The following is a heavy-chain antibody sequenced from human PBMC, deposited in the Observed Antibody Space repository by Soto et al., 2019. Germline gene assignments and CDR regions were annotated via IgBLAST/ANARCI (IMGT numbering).Heavy chain of an antibody. V-gene: IGHV3-33*01. CDR1: GFTFSSYG. D-gene: IGHD2-15*01. J-gene: IGHJ6*02. CDR3: ARDLSCSGGSCYSYYYNYGMDA. CDR2: IWYDGSNK. Sequence: QVQLVESGGGVVQPGRSLRLSCAASGFTFSSYGMHWVRQAPGKGLEWVAVIWYDGSNKYYADSVKGRFTISRDNSKXAXXXQXYSLRAEDTAGYYCARDLSCSGGSCYSYYYNYGMDAWGQGTTVTVSS.